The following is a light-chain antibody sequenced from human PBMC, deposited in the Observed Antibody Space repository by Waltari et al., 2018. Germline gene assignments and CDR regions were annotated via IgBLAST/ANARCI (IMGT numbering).Light chain of an antibody. CDR3: GTWDTSLSAWV. CDR2: AND. J-gene: IGLJ3*02. Sequence: QSVLTPAPSVSAAPGQKVTIPCAGSSSNIGNRYLSWYQQFPGTAPKLLIYANDKRPSGIPDRFSASKSGTSATLGITGLQTGDEANYYCGTWDTSLSAWVFGGGTKLTVL. CDR1: SSNIGNRY. V-gene: IGLV1-51*01.